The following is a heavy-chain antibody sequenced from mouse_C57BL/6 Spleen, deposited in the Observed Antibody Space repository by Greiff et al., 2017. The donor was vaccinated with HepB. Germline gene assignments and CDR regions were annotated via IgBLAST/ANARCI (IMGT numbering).Heavy chain of an antibody. V-gene: IGHV5-4*01. CDR3: AGDLSWPSWFAY. CDR1: GFTFSSYA. Sequence: EVQLKESGGGLVKPGGSLKLSCAASGFTFSSYAMSWVRQTPEKRLEWVATISDGGSYTYYPDNVKGRFTISRDNAKNNLYLQMSHLKSEDTAMYYCAGDLSWPSWFAYWGQGTLVTVSA. J-gene: IGHJ3*01. CDR2: ISDGGSYT.